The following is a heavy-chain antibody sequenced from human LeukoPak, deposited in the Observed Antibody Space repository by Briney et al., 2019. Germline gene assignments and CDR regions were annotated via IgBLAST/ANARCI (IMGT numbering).Heavy chain of an antibody. V-gene: IGHV1-2*06. CDR2: INPNSGGT. CDR1: GYTFTCYY. Sequence: ASVKVSCKASGYTFTCYYMHWVRQAPGQGLEWMGRINPNSGGTNYAQKFQGRVTVTRDTSISTAYMELSRLRSDDTAVYYCARRGRSYDAFDIWGQGTMVTVSS. CDR3: ARRGRSYDAFDI. D-gene: IGHD1-26*01. J-gene: IGHJ3*02.